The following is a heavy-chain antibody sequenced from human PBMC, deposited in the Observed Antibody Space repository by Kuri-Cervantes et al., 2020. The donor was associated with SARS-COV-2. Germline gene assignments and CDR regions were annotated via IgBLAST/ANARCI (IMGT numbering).Heavy chain of an antibody. CDR3: AREGGDYGDYYYYGMDV. Sequence: GESLKISCAASGFTFSSYAMSWVRQAPGKGLEWVSVIYSGGSSTYYADSVKGRFTISRDNSKNTLYLQMNSLRAEDTAVYYCAREGGDYGDYYYYGMDVWGQGTTVTVSS. J-gene: IGHJ6*02. CDR2: IYSGGSST. V-gene: IGHV3-23*03. CDR1: GFTFSSYA. D-gene: IGHD4-17*01.